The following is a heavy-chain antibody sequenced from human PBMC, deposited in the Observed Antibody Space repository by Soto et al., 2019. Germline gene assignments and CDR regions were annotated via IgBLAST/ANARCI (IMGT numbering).Heavy chain of an antibody. Sequence: GGSLRLSCAASGFSFSSYTMAWVRQAPGKGLEWVSSISGSGGSPSYADSVQGRFIISRDNPKNTLYLQMNSLRAEDTAVYYCARDGGYYTGMDVWGQGTTVTVSS. CDR1: GFSFSSYT. CDR3: ARDGGYYTGMDV. V-gene: IGHV3-23*01. D-gene: IGHD3-3*01. CDR2: ISGSGGSP. J-gene: IGHJ6*02.